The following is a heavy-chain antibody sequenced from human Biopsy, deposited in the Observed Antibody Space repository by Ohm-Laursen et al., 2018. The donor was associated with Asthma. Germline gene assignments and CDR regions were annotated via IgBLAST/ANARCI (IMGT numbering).Heavy chain of an antibody. V-gene: IGHV3-30*01. J-gene: IGHJ3*02. CDR3: VRDGTDDAFDI. D-gene: IGHD1-1*01. CDR1: GFSFSNFA. CDR2: ISKDASTQ. Sequence: SLRLSCAASGFSFSNFAIHWVRQAPGKGLEWVGVISKDASTQDYADSVKGRFTMARDNSKNTLDLQMNGLREEDTAVYYCVRDGTDDAFDIWGQGTVVSVSS.